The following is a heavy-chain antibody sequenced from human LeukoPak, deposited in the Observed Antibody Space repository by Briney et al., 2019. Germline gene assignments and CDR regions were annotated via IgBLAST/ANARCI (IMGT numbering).Heavy chain of an antibody. D-gene: IGHD5-24*01. J-gene: IGHJ4*02. Sequence: SVKVSCKASGGTFSSYAISWVRQAPGQGLEWMGRIIPIFCTANYAQKFQGRVTITTDESTSTAYMELSSLRSEDTAVYYCARVRSRRDGYNWDFDYWGQGTLVTVSS. CDR2: IIPIFCTA. CDR3: ARVRSRRDGYNWDFDY. CDR1: GGTFSSYA. V-gene: IGHV1-69*05.